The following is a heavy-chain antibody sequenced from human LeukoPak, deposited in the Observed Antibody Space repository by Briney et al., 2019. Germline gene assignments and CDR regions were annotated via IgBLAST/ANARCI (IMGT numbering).Heavy chain of an antibody. CDR3: ARGAGFSRFDP. V-gene: IGHV4-59*01. Sequence: SETLSLTCTVSGGSISSYYWSWIRQPPGKGLEWIGYIYYSGSTNYSPSLKSRVTISVDTSKNQFSLKLSSVTAADTAVYYCARGAGFSRFDPWGQGTLVTVSS. J-gene: IGHJ5*02. D-gene: IGHD3-3*01. CDR2: IYYSGST. CDR1: GGSISSYY.